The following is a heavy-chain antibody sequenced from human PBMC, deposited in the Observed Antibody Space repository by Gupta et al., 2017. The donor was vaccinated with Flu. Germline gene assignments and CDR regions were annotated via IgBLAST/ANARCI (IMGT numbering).Heavy chain of an antibody. CDR1: YN. CDR3: ARRFCSDATCYFAFDL. CDR2: ISSSSDYI. D-gene: IGHD2-2*01. Sequence: YNMNWVRQGPGKGLEWVSSISSSSDYIHYADSVKGRFTISRDNARKSVHLQMNSLRAEDTAVYYCARRFCSDATCYFAFDLWGQGTMVTVFS. V-gene: IGHV3-21*01. J-gene: IGHJ3*01.